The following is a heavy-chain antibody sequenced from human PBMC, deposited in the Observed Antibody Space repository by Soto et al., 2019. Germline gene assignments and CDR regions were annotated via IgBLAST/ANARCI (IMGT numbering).Heavy chain of an antibody. J-gene: IGHJ5*02. CDR2: VYHTGTT. Sequence: SETLSLTCAVSGTSISSTFWWTWVRQPPGKGLEWIGEVYHTGTTKYNPSLKNRVTISVDKSNNQFSLELRAVTAADTAVYYCARSVFPWGQGTLVTVSS. V-gene: IGHV4-4*02. CDR3: ARSVFP. CDR1: GTSISSTFW.